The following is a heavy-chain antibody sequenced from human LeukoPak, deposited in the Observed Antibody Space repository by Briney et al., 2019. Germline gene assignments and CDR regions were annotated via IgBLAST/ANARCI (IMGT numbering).Heavy chain of an antibody. J-gene: IGHJ4*02. CDR1: GFTFSSYE. CDR2: INSGGSTI. Sequence: PGGSLRLSCAASGFTFSSYEMNCVRQAPGKGLEWVSYINSGGSTIYYADSVKGRFTISRDNAKKSLYLQMNSLRAEDTAVYYCATSRRGFGGLWGYWGQGTLVTVSS. CDR3: ATSRRGFGGLWGY. D-gene: IGHD3-10*01. V-gene: IGHV3-48*03.